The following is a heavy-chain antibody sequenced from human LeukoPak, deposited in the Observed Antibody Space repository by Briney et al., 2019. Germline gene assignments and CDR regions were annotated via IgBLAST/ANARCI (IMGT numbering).Heavy chain of an antibody. CDR1: GFTFSSYA. J-gene: IGHJ4*02. V-gene: IGHV3-23*01. CDR2: ISRSGGST. D-gene: IGHD3-10*01. Sequence: PGGSLRLSCAASGFTFSSYAMTWVRQAPGKGLDWVSGISRSGGSTYYADSVKGRFTISRDNSKNMLYLQMSSLRAEDTAVYYCAKVSVLRGGMGGVVDYWGQGTLVTVSS. CDR3: AKVSVLRGGMGGVVDY.